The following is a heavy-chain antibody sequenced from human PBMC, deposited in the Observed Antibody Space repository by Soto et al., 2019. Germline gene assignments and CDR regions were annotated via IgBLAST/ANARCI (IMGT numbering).Heavy chain of an antibody. J-gene: IGHJ6*02. V-gene: IGHV5-51*01. Sequence: PGESLKISCTASGYSFTRYWLGWVRQMPGKGLEWMGIIYPGDSDARYSPSFQGQVTISADKSISTAYLQWSSLKASDTAMYYCARQRVYGSGTPRIYYYYAMDVWGQGTTVTVS. CDR1: GYSFTRYW. D-gene: IGHD3-10*01. CDR2: IYPGDSDA. CDR3: ARQRVYGSGTPRIYYYYAMDV.